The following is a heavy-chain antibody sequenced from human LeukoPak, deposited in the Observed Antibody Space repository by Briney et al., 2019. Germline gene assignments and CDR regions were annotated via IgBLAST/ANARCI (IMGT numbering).Heavy chain of an antibody. CDR2: INPNSGGT. J-gene: IGHJ5*02. D-gene: IGHD2-2*01. CDR3: ARVLASVPAFYLDP. V-gene: IGHV1-2*02. Sequence: ASVTVSCKASGYTFTGYYMHWVRQAPGQGVEWMGWINPNSGGTNYAQKFQGRVTMTRDTSISTAYMELSRLRSDDTAVYYCARVLASVPAFYLDPWGQGTLVTVSS. CDR1: GYTFTGYY.